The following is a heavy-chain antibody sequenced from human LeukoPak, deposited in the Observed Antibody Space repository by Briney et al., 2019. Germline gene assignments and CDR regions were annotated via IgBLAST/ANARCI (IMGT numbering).Heavy chain of an antibody. J-gene: IGHJ3*02. D-gene: IGHD2-2*01. CDR1: GFTFSSYS. CDR3: ARGRRDIVVVPAAAALDI. Sequence: GGSLRLSCAASGFTFSSYSMNWVRQAPGKGLEWVSSISSSSSYIYYADSVKGRFTISRDNAKNSLYLQMNSLRAEDTAVYYCARGRRDIVVVPAAAALDIWGQGTMVTVSS. CDR2: ISSSSSYI. V-gene: IGHV3-21*01.